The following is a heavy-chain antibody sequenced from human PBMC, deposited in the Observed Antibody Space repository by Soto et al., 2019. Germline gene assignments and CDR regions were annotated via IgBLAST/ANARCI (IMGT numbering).Heavy chain of an antibody. Sequence: WETLSLTCTVSGGSISSYYWSWIRQPPGKGLEWIGYIYYSGSTNYNPSLKSRVTISVDTSKNQFSLKLSSVTAADTAVYYCARERYYGMDVWGQGTTVTVSS. J-gene: IGHJ6*02. CDR3: ARERYYGMDV. CDR2: IYYSGST. CDR1: GGSISSYY. V-gene: IGHV4-59*01.